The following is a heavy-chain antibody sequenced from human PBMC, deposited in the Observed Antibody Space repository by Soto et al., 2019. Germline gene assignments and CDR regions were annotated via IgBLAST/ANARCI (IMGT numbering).Heavy chain of an antibody. V-gene: IGHV4-59*01. CDR3: ARYKQLIYYYYMDV. D-gene: IGHD6-6*01. Sequence: SETLSLTCTVSGGSISSYYWSWIRQPPGKGLEWIGYIYYSGSTNYNPSLKSRVTISVDTSKNQFSLKLSSVTAADTAVYYCARYKQLIYYYYMDVWGKGTTVTVSS. J-gene: IGHJ6*03. CDR1: GGSISSYY. CDR2: IYYSGST.